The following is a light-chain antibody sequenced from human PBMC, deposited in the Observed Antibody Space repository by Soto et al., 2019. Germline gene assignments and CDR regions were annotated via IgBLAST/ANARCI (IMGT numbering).Light chain of an antibody. V-gene: IGLV2-8*01. J-gene: IGLJ2*01. CDR2: EVS. CDR1: SGDIGGYKY. Sequence: QSVLTQPPSASGSPGQSVTISCTGTSGDIGGYKYVSWYQQHPGTAPKLIISEVSKRASGVPDRISGSKSGNTASLTVSWLQAEDEAFYYCSSYSGTNNLVFGGGTKLTVL. CDR3: SSYSGTNNLV.